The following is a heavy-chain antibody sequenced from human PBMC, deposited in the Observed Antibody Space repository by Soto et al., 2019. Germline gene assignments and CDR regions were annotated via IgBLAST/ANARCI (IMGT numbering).Heavy chain of an antibody. J-gene: IGHJ4*02. Sequence: GGSLRLSCGSSGFNFANYAMGWVRQAPGKGLEWVSGISSTGRRTYYADSVRGRFSISRDNSKNTVDLQINSLRAEDTAVYYCAKVANVGVVVEYFDHWGQGSLVTVSS. CDR2: ISSTGRRT. CDR3: AKVANVGVVVEYFDH. D-gene: IGHD3-3*01. CDR1: GFNFANYA. V-gene: IGHV3-23*01.